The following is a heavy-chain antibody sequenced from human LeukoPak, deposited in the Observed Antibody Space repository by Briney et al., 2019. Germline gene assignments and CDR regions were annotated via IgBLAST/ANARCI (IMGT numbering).Heavy chain of an antibody. CDR1: GGSFSDYY. CDR2: INHSGTT. CDR3: ARDWTPAGFDY. D-gene: IGHD3/OR15-3a*01. J-gene: IGHJ4*02. Sequence: PSETLSLTCAVYGGSFSDYYWHWVRQAPGKGLEWIGEINHSGTTNYNPSLKSRVTISVDTSKNQFSLKLSSVTAADTAVYYCARDWTPAGFDYWGQGTLVTVSS. V-gene: IGHV4-34*01.